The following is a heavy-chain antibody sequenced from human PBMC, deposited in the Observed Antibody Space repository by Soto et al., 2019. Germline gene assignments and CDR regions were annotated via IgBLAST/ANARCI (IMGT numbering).Heavy chain of an antibody. V-gene: IGHV3-15*07. CDR2: IKTKAQGETK. CDR1: DFIFTDAW. CDR3: NTGSYEGY. D-gene: IGHD3-3*01. J-gene: IGHJ4*02. Sequence: EVQLVESGGGLVQPGGSLRLSCATSDFIFTDAWMNWVRQAPGKGLEWVGRIKTKAQGETKDYAAPVKGRFTISRDDSRNTLHLEMTSLRTEDTAVYYCNTGSYEGYWGQGVLVTVSS.